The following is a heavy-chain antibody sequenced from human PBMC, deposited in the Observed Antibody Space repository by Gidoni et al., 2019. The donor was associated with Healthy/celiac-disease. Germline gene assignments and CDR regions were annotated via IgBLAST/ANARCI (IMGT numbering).Heavy chain of an antibody. V-gene: IGHV3-33*01. D-gene: IGHD2-8*01. J-gene: IGHJ6*02. CDR1: GFTFSSHG. CDR3: ARGEYCTNGVCHYYYYGMDV. Sequence: QVQLVESVGGVVQPGRSLRLSCSASGFTFSSHGMQWVRQAPGKGLEWVAVIWYDGSNKYYADSVKGRFTISRDNSKNTLYLQMNSLRAEDTAVYYCARGEYCTNGVCHYYYYGMDVWGQGTTVTVSS. CDR2: IWYDGSNK.